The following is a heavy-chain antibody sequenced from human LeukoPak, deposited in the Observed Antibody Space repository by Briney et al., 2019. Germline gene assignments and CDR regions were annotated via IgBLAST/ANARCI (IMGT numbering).Heavy chain of an antibody. CDR1: GFTFSSYP. V-gene: IGHV3-30*01. Sequence: GGSLRLSCAGSGFTFSSYPMHWVRQAPGKGLKWVAVISSDGTNQYYADSVKGRFTISRDNSKNTLYLQMNSLRAEDTAVYYCARDPTFRLRADCWGQGTLATVSS. CDR3: ARDPTFRLRADC. J-gene: IGHJ4*02. D-gene: IGHD2-21*01. CDR2: ISSDGTNQ.